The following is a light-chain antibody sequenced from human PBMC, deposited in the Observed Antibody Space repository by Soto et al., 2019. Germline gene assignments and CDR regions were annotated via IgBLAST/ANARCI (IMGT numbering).Light chain of an antibody. CDR3: QQSYNAPRT. CDR1: QVISTS. V-gene: IGKV1-39*01. Sequence: ESVTITCRASQVISTSLAWYQVKPGKAPKLLIYAASTLQSGVPSRFSGSGSGTDFTLTISSLQPEDFAIYYCQQSYNAPRTFGPGTKVGIK. CDR2: AAS. J-gene: IGKJ1*01.